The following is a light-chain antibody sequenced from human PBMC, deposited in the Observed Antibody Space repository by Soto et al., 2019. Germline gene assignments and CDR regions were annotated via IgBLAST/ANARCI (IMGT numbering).Light chain of an antibody. CDR1: SSDVGRYNL. Sequence: QSALTQPASVSGSPGQSITISCTGTSSDVGRYNLVSWYQHHPGKAPKLMSYGDNKRPSGISNRFSGSRSGNTASLTISGLQAEDEDDYHCCSYADGNTVVFGGGTQLNVL. CDR3: CSYADGNTVV. J-gene: IGLJ2*01. V-gene: IGLV2-23*01. CDR2: GDN.